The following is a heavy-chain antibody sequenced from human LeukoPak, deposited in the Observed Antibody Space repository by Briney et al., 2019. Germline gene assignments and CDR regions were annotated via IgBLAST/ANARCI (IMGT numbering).Heavy chain of an antibody. Sequence: SETLSLTCAVYGGSFNDYYWSWIRQPPGKGLEWIGEINHSGSTYYNPSLKSRVTISVDTSKNQFSLKLSSVAAADTAVYYCARIVVVVAATRQYYYYYYMDVWGKGTTVTVSS. CDR1: GGSFNDYY. CDR2: INHSGST. J-gene: IGHJ6*03. CDR3: ARIVVVVAATRQYYYYYYMDV. V-gene: IGHV4-34*01. D-gene: IGHD2-15*01.